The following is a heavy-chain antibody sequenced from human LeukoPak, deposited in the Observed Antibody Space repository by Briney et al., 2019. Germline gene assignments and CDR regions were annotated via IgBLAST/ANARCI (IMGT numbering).Heavy chain of an antibody. D-gene: IGHD1-20*01. CDR3: ARWYNWSEDYFDY. CDR1: GFTFSSYW. Sequence: GGSLRLSCAASGFTFSSYWMHWVRQAPGKGLVWVSRINSDGSSTSYADSVKGRFTISRENAKNTLYLKMNSLRAEDTAVYYCARWYNWSEDYFDYWGQGTLVTVSS. V-gene: IGHV3-74*01. J-gene: IGHJ4*02. CDR2: INSDGSST.